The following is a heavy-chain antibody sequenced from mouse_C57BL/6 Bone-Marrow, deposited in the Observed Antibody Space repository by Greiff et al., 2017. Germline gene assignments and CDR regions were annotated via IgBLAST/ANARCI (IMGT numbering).Heavy chain of an antibody. CDR1: GYTFTSYG. CDR2: IYPRSGNT. V-gene: IGHV1-81*01. Sequence: QVQLQQSGAELARPGASVKLSCKASGYTFTSYGISWVKQRTGQGLEWIGEIYPRSGNTYYNEKFKGKATLSADKSSSTAYMELRSLTAEDSAVYFCERYYYGSSYISPYWYFDVWGTGTTVTVYS. CDR3: ERYYYGSSYISPYWYFDV. D-gene: IGHD1-1*01. J-gene: IGHJ1*03.